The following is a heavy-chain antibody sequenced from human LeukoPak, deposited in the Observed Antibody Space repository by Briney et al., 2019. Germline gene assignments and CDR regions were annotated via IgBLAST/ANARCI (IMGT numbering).Heavy chain of an antibody. CDR1: GGSISSYY. CDR3: ASRRYSGSYPFDY. Sequence: SETLSLTCTVSGGSISSYYWSWIRQPPGKGLEWIGYIYYSGSTNHNPSLKSRVTISVDTSKNQFSLKLSSVTAADTAVYYCASRRYSGSYPFDYWGQGTLVTVSS. CDR2: IYYSGST. J-gene: IGHJ4*02. V-gene: IGHV4-59*08. D-gene: IGHD1-26*01.